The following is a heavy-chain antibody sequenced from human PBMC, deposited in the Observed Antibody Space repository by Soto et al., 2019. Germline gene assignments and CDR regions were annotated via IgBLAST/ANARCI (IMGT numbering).Heavy chain of an antibody. CDR2: IYYSGIT. J-gene: IGHJ4*02. Sequence: PSETLSLTCTVSGGPISSYYWSWIRHPPRQGLEWIGYIYYSGITDYNPTLKRRVTMSVDTSKNHFSLKLIAVTTADKAVYFCAREGNLGRWIQPLDSWGQGTLVTVSS. CDR1: GGPISSYY. D-gene: IGHD5-12*01. CDR3: AREGNLGRWIQPLDS. V-gene: IGHV4-59*01.